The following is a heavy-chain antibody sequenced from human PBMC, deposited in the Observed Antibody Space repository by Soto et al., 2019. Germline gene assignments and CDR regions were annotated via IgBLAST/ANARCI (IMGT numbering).Heavy chain of an antibody. CDR3: ARVAAYYYYGMDV. CDR2: IYYSGST. V-gene: IGHV4-30-4*01. CDR1: GGSISSGDYY. J-gene: IGHJ6*02. Sequence: SETLSLTCTVSGGSISSGDYYWSWIRQPPGKGLEWIGYIYYSGSTYYNPSLKSRVTISVDTSKNQFSLKLSSVTAADTAVYYCARVAAYYYYGMDVWGQGTTVTVSS.